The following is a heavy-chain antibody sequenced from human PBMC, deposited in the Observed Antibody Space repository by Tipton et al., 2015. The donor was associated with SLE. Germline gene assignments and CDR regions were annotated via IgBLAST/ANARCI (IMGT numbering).Heavy chain of an antibody. J-gene: IGHJ6*02. Sequence: LRLSCAVYGGSFSGYYWSWIRQPPGKGLEWIGEINHSGSTNYNPSLKSRVTISLDTSKNQFSLRLSSVTAADTAVYYCERGLSGYSSSWFYYYYGMDVWGQGTTVTVSS. CDR1: GGSFSGYY. CDR2: INHSGST. CDR3: ERGLSGYSSSWFYYYYGMDV. V-gene: IGHV4-34*01. D-gene: IGHD6-13*01.